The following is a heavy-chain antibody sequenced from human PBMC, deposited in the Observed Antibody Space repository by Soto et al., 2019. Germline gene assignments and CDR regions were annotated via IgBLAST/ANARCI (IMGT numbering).Heavy chain of an antibody. J-gene: IGHJ4*02. V-gene: IGHV3-53*01. CDR1: GFTVSSNY. CDR3: ASQQWLEDYYFDY. D-gene: IGHD6-19*01. CDR2: IYSGGST. Sequence: AGGSLRLSCAASGFTVSSNYMSWVRQAPGKGLEWVSVIYSGGSTYYADSVKGRFTISRDNSKNTLYLQMNSLRAEDTAVYYCASQQWLEDYYFDYWGQGTLVTVSS.